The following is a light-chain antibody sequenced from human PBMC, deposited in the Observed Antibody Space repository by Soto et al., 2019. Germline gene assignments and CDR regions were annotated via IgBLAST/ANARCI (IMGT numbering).Light chain of an antibody. CDR3: QQLNSYPLT. Sequence: IQLTQSPSSLSASVGDRVTITCRASQAISSYLAWYQQKPGRAPNLLIYGSSTLQSGVPSRFSGSGSGTDFTLTIRSLQPEDFATYYCQQLNSYPLTFGQGTKVEIK. CDR2: GSS. J-gene: IGKJ1*01. V-gene: IGKV1-9*01. CDR1: QAISSY.